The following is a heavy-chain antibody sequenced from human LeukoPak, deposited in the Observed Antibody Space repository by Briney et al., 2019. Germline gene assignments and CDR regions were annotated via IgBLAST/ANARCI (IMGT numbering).Heavy chain of an antibody. D-gene: IGHD3-22*01. J-gene: IGHJ4*02. CDR3: ARDQGSYDSSGYPFDY. CDR2: IYTSGRT. CDR1: GGSISSYY. V-gene: IGHV4-4*07. Sequence: SETLSLTCTVSGGSISSYYWSWIRQPAGKGLEWIGRIYTSGRTNYNPSLKSRVTMSVDTSKNQFSLKLSSVTAADTAVYYCARDQGSYDSSGYPFDYWGQGTLVTVSS.